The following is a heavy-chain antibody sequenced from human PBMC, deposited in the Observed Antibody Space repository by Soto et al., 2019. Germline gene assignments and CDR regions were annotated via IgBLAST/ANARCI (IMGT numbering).Heavy chain of an antibody. CDR1: GGSIRSYY. Sequence: SETLSLTCSVSGGSIRSYYWSWIRQSPEKGLEWIGYFYHSGNSNYNPSLKSRVTISVDTSKNQLSLSLRSVTAADTAVYFCARISSVDPYGYYDSSGRGYYYYGMDVWGQGTTVTVSS. J-gene: IGHJ6*02. V-gene: IGHV4-59*01. D-gene: IGHD3-22*01. CDR2: FYHSGNS. CDR3: ARISSVDPYGYYDSSGRGYYYYGMDV.